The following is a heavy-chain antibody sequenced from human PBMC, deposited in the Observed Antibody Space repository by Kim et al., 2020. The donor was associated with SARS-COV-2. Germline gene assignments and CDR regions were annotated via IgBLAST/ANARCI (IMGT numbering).Heavy chain of an antibody. D-gene: IGHD6-19*01. J-gene: IGHJ4*02. CDR1: GFTFSSYG. CDR2: IWYDGSNK. Sequence: GGSLRLSCAASGFTFSSYGMHWVRQAPGKGLEWVAGIWYDGSNKYYADSVKGRFTISRDNSKNTLYLQMNSLRAEDTAVYYCAKDRGRLAVAWLEDYWGQGTLVTVSS. CDR3: AKDRGRLAVAWLEDY. V-gene: IGHV3-33*06.